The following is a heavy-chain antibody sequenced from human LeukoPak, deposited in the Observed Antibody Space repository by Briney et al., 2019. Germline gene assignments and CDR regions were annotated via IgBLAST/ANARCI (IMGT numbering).Heavy chain of an antibody. V-gene: IGHV1-69*13. CDR3: ARRRSVDDYYYYYGMDV. D-gene: IGHD4-23*01. CDR1: GGTFSSYA. CDR2: IIPIFGTA. Sequence: GASVKVSCKASGGTFSSYAISWVRQAPGQGLEWMGGIIPIFGTANYAQKFQGRVTITADESTSTAYMELSSLRSEDTAVYYCARRRSVDDYYYYYGMDVWGQGTTVTVSS. J-gene: IGHJ6*02.